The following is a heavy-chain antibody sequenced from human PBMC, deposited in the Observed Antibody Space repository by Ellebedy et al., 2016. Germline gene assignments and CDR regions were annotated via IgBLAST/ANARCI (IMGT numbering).Heavy chain of an antibody. V-gene: IGHV4-31*02. CDR3: AMGSGENGFDY. D-gene: IGHD3-10*01. J-gene: IGHJ4*02. CDR2: IYYSGST. CDR1: GGSFSGYY. Sequence: SQTLSLTCAVYGGSFSGYYWSWIRQHPGKGLEWIGYIYYSGSTYYNPSLKSRVTISVDTSKNQFSLKLSSVTAADTAVYYCAMGSGENGFDYWGQGTLVTVSS.